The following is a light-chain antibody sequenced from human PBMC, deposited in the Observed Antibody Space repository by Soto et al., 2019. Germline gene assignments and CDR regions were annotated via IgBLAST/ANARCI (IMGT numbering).Light chain of an antibody. CDR1: SSDVGGYNY. CDR3: SSHTTSSTPPVV. V-gene: IGLV2-14*01. CDR2: DVS. J-gene: IGLJ2*01. Sequence: QSVLTQPASVSGSPGQSITISCTGTSSDVGGYNYVSWYQQHPGKAPKLMIYDVSNRPSGVSNRCSGSKSGNTASLTISGLQAEDEADYYCSSHTTSSTPPVVFGGGTQLTVL.